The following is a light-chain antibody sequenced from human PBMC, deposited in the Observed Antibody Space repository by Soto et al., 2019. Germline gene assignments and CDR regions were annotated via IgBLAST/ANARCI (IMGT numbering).Light chain of an antibody. CDR2: GNS. CDR3: QSYDSSLSVG. CDR1: SSNIGAGYD. J-gene: IGLJ3*02. Sequence: QSVLTQPPSVSGAPGQRVTISCTGSSSNIGAGYDVHWYQQLPGTAPKLLIYGNSNRPSGVPDRFSGSKSGTSASLAITGLQAEDEADYYCQSYDSSLSVGFGGGTQLTVL. V-gene: IGLV1-40*01.